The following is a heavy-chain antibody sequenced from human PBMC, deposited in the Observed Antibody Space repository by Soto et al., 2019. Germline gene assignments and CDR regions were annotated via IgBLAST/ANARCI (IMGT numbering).Heavy chain of an antibody. Sequence: QVPLQESGPGLVKPSETLSLTCTVSGGSISSYYWSWIRQPPGKGLEWIGYIYYSGSTNYNPSLKSRVTISVDTSKNQFSLKLSSVTAADTAVYYCAREGFGMDVWGQGTTVTVSS. V-gene: IGHV4-59*01. CDR3: AREGFGMDV. CDR1: GGSISSYY. J-gene: IGHJ6*02. CDR2: IYYSGST.